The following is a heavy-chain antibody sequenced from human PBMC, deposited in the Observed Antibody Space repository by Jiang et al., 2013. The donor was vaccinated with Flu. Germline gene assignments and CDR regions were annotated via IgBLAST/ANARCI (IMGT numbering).Heavy chain of an antibody. D-gene: IGHD5-24*01. J-gene: IGHJ4*02. CDR3: ARAGGNGYMRNYFDF. Sequence: LLKPSQTLSLTCTVSGASITSGTYYWTWIRQSAGQGLEWLGRIYTTGSTDYNPSLESRVTISLDTSKNQFSLKLSSVTAADTAVYYCARAGGNGYMRNYFDFWGQGTLVTVSA. CDR1: GASITSGTYY. V-gene: IGHV4-61*02. CDR2: IYTTGST.